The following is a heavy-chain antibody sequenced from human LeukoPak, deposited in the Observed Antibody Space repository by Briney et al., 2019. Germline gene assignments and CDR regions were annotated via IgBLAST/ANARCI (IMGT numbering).Heavy chain of an antibody. CDR1: GGSISSYY. J-gene: IGHJ6*03. Sequence: ASETLSLTCTVSGGSISSYYWSWIRQPPGKGLEWIGYIYYSGSTNYNPSLKSRVTISVDTSKNQFSLKLSSVTAADTAVYYCAGAGTGYYYYMDVWGKGTTVTVSS. D-gene: IGHD1-1*01. V-gene: IGHV4-59*01. CDR2: IYYSGST. CDR3: AGAGTGYYYYMDV.